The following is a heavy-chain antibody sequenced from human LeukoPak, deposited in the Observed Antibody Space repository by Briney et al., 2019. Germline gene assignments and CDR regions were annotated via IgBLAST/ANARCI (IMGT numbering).Heavy chain of an antibody. Sequence: PSETLSLTCAVYGGSFSGYYWSWIRQPPGKGLEWIGEINHSGSTNYNPSLKSRVTISVDTSKNQFSLKLSSVTAADTAVYYCASNGSGSPRRYYWGQGTLVTVSS. CDR1: GGSFSGYY. V-gene: IGHV4-34*01. CDR3: ASNGSGSPRRYY. CDR2: INHSGST. D-gene: IGHD3-10*01. J-gene: IGHJ4*02.